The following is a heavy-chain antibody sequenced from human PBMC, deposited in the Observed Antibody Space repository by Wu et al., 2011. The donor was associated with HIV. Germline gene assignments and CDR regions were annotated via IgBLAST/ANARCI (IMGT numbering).Heavy chain of an antibody. CDR2: ISAFNGDT. Sequence: QVQLVQSGAEVKRPGASVKVSCKPSGYTFTSYGITWVRQAPGQGLEWMGWISAFNGDTNYAQKPQGRVTLTTDTSTSTAYMELRSLRSDDTAVYYCARGDCSGGSCYPLIDYWGQGTLVTVSS. D-gene: IGHD2-15*01. J-gene: IGHJ4*02. CDR3: ARGDCSGGSCYPLIDY. CDR1: GYTFTSYG. V-gene: IGHV1-18*01.